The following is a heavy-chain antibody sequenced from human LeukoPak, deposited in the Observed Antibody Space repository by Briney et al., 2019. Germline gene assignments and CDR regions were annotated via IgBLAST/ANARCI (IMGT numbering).Heavy chain of an antibody. CDR3: ASLVVPAAIYYYYGMDV. CDR2: IYYSGST. V-gene: IGHV4-31*03. Sequence: SETLSLTCTVSGGSISSGGYYWSWIRQHPGKGLEWIGYIYYSGSTYYNPSLKSRVTISVDTPKNQFSLKLSSVTAADTAVYYCASLVVPAAIYYYYGMDVWGQGTTVTVSS. CDR1: GGSISSGGYY. D-gene: IGHD2-2*01. J-gene: IGHJ6*02.